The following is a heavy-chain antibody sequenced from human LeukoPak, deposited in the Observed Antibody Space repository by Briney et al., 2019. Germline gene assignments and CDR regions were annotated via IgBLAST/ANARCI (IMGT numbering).Heavy chain of an antibody. Sequence: ASVKVSCKASGYTFTDYYMHWVRQAPGQGLEWMGWINPNSGGTGYAQKLQGRVTITRNTSISTAYMELSSLKSEDTAVYYCARGYVAARLYYYYYMDVWGKGTTVTVSS. V-gene: IGHV1-8*03. CDR1: GYTFTDYY. CDR2: INPNSGGT. J-gene: IGHJ6*03. D-gene: IGHD6-6*01. CDR3: ARGYVAARLYYYYYMDV.